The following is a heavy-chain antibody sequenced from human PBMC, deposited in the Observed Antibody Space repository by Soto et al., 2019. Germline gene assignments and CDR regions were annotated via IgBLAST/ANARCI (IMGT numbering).Heavy chain of an antibody. J-gene: IGHJ4*02. CDR1: GYTFTSYA. V-gene: IGHV1-3*01. D-gene: IGHD6-13*01. CDR2: INAGNGNT. Sequence: ASVKVSCKASGYTFTSYAMHWVRQAPGQRLEWMGWINAGNGNTKYSQKFQGRVTITRDTSASTAYMELSSLRSEDTAVYYCARDGLVAAAGFDYWGQGTLVTVSS. CDR3: ARDGLVAAAGFDY.